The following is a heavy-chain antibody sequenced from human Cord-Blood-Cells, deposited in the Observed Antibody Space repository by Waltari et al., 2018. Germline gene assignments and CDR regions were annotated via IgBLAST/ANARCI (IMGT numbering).Heavy chain of an antibody. J-gene: IGHJ5*02. CDR2: INHSGST. CDR1: GGSFSGYY. Sequence: QVQLQQWGAGLLKPSETLSLTCAVYGGSFSGYYWSWIRQPPGKGLEWIGEINHSGSTNDSPSLKSRVTRSVDTSKNQFSLKLSSVTAADTAVYYCARGEYSSSSGSWFDPWGQGTLVTVSS. CDR3: ARGEYSSSSGSWFDP. D-gene: IGHD6-6*01. V-gene: IGHV4-34*01.